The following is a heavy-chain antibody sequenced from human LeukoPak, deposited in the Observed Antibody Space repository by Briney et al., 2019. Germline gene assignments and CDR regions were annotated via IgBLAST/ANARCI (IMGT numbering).Heavy chain of an antibody. D-gene: IGHD1-14*01. Sequence: GGSLRLSCAASGFTFSNYWMHWVRQTPEKGLVWVSSISSDGSSSVYADSVKGRFTISRDNARNTLYLQMNSLTAEDTAVYYCARDFQFRTPWGQGTLVTVSS. CDR3: ARDFQFRTP. CDR2: ISSDGSSS. V-gene: IGHV3-74*01. J-gene: IGHJ5*02. CDR1: GFTFSNYW.